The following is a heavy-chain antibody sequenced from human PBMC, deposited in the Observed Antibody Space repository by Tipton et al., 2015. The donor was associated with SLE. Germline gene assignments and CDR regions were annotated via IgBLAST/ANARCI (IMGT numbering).Heavy chain of an antibody. J-gene: IGHJ4*02. D-gene: IGHD2-15*01. Sequence: TLSLTCTVSGGSISSASYYWGWIRQSPGKGLEWIAYIYDSGSTYYNPSLKSRVTISTDTSENHLSLRLNSVTAADTAVYYCARRFCSGGRCYYSFGDWGQGTLVTVSS. CDR1: GGSISSASYY. CDR2: IYDSGST. V-gene: IGHV4-39*07. CDR3: ARRFCSGGRCYYSFGD.